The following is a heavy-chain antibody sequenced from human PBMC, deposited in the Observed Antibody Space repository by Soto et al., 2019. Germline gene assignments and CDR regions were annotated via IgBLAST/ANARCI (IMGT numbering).Heavy chain of an antibody. CDR1: GFSFSTSS. J-gene: IGHJ4*02. CDR3: ARDPSYYGPGSYYPFDF. D-gene: IGHD3-10*01. CDR2: ISGSSDYR. Sequence: PGGSLRLSCTGSGFSFSTSSMNWVRQAPGKELEWVSAISGSSDYRYYADSVKGRFTISRDNAKNSLFLQMNSLRVEDTAVYHCARDPSYYGPGSYYPFDFWGQGTLVTVSS. V-gene: IGHV3-21*01.